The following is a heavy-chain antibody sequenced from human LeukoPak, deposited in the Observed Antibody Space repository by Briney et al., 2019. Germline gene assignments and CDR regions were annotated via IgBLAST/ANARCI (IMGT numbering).Heavy chain of an antibody. CDR2: IKQDGSEK. D-gene: IGHD6-13*01. Sequence: GGSLRLSCAASGFTFSSYWMSWVRQAPGKGLEWVANIKQDGSEKYYVDSVKGRFTISRDNAKNSLYLQMNSLRAEETAVYYCARDVYSSSWYLDYWGQGTLVTVSS. CDR1: GFTFSSYW. CDR3: ARDVYSSSWYLDY. V-gene: IGHV3-7*04. J-gene: IGHJ4*02.